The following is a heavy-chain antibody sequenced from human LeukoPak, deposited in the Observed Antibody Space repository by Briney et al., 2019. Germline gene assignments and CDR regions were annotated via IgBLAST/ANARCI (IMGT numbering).Heavy chain of an antibody. CDR3: TRICSVHLKWLNL. J-gene: IGHJ1*01. CDR1: GFRFGSFW. CDR2: INQDGSEK. V-gene: IGHV3-7*01. Sequence: QAGGSLRLSCVATGFRFGSFWMSWVRQAPGKGLDWVANINQDGSEKYYVDAVKGRFTISRDNAKNSLHLQMNSMRREDQAVYYSTRICSVHLKWLNLRGQGPLVSVSS. D-gene: IGHD3-3*01.